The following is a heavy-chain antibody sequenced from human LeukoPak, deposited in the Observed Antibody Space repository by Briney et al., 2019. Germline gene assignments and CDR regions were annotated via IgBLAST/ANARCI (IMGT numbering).Heavy chain of an antibody. Sequence: ASVKVSCKASGYTFTSYGISWVRQAPGHGLEWMGWISAYNGNTNYAQKLQGRVTMTTDTSTSTAYMELRSLRSDDTAVYYCAYCGGDCYSRWFDPWGQGTLVTVSS. J-gene: IGHJ5*02. D-gene: IGHD2-21*02. V-gene: IGHV1-18*01. CDR2: ISAYNGNT. CDR1: GYTFTSYG. CDR3: AYCGGDCYSRWFDP.